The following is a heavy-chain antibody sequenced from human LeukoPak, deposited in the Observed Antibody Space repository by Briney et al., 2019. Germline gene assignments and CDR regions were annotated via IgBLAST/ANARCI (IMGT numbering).Heavy chain of an antibody. CDR3: ARHILAAGRWNWFDP. CDR1: GGSISGYF. CDR2: IYYSGGT. J-gene: IGHJ5*02. D-gene: IGHD6-13*01. Sequence: SETLSLTCTVSGGSISGYFWSWFRQPPGKGLEWIGYIYYSGGTNYNPSLKSRVTISIDTSKNQFSLRLSSLTAADTAIYYCARHILAAGRWNWFDPWGQGTLVTVSS. V-gene: IGHV4-59*08.